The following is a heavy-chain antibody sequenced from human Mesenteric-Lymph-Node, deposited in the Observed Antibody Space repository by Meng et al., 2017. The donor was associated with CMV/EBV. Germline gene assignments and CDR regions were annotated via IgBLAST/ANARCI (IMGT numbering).Heavy chain of an antibody. CDR3: AKDGTWNFWSSSRLYYFDY. CDR2: IIPIFGKP. V-gene: IGHV1-69*01. Sequence: FTNYSMSCVRQAPGKGLEWMAGIIPIFGKPNYAQKFQGRVTITADESTSTAYLELNSLRSEDTAVNYCAKDGTWNFWSSSRLYYFDYWGQGTLVTVSS. D-gene: IGHD3-3*01. CDR1: FTNYS. J-gene: IGHJ4*02.